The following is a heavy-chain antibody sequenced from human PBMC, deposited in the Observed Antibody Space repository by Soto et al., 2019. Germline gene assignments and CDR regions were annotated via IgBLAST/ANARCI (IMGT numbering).Heavy chain of an antibody. CDR2: IYYSGST. J-gene: IGHJ6*02. CDR1: GGSISSSSYY. V-gene: IGHV4-39*07. CDR3: ARDRGFGGMDV. Sequence: SETLSLTCTVSGGSISSSSYYWGWIRQPPGKGLEWIGSIYYSGSTYYNPSLKSRVTISVDTSKNQFSLKLSSVTAADTAVYYCARDRGFGGMDVWGQGTTVTVSS. D-gene: IGHD3-16*01.